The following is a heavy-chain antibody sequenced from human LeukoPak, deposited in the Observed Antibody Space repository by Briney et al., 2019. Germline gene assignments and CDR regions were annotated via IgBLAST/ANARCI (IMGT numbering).Heavy chain of an antibody. V-gene: IGHV1-2*02. J-gene: IGHJ5*02. CDR1: GYTFTGYY. CDR3: ARDKGGYRSSTSCSDFDP. CDR2: INPNSGGT. Sequence: GASVKVSCKASGYTFTGYYMHWVRQAPGQGLEWMGWINPNSGGTNYAQKFQGRVTMTRDTSISTAYMELSRLRSDDTAVYYCARDKGGYRSSTSCSDFDPWGQGTLVTVSS. D-gene: IGHD2-2*03.